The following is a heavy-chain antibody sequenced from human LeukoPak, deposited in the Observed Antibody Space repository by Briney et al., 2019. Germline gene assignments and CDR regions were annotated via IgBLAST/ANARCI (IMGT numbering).Heavy chain of an antibody. CDR3: AKAACSSTSCQYYYYYGMDV. V-gene: IGHV3-23*01. J-gene: IGHJ6*02. CDR2: ISGSGGST. D-gene: IGHD2-2*01. CDR1: GFTFSSYA. Sequence: PGGSLRLSCAASGFTFSSYAMSWVRQAPGKGLEWVSAISGSGGSTYYADSVKGRFTISRDNSKNTLYLQMNSLRAEDTAVYYCAKAACSSTSCQYYYYYGMDVWGQGTTVTVSS.